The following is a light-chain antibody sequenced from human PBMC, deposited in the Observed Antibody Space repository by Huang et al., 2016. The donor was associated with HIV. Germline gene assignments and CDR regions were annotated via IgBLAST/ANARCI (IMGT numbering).Light chain of an antibody. CDR2: AAY. CDR1: QSITSH. V-gene: IGKV3-15*01. CDR3: QQYNNWPPWT. J-gene: IGKJ1*01. Sequence: EIVMTQSPATLSVSPVERATLSCRASQSITSHFPWYQQKPGQAPRLLIYAAYTSATGIPARVSCSGSGTEFTLSISSLQSEDFAVYYCQQYNNWPPWTFGQGTKVEIK.